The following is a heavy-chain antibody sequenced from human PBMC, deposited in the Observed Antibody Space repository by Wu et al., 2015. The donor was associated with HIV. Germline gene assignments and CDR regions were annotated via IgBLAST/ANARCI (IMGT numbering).Heavy chain of an antibody. CDR3: ARDFPLVVVPAAHDAFDI. Sequence: QVQLVQSGAEVKKPGASVKVSCKASGYTFTSYGISWVRQAPGQGLEWMGWISAYNGNTNYAQKLQGRVTMTTDTSTSTAYMELRSLRSDDTAVYYCARDFPLVVVPAAHDAFDIWGQGTMVTVSS. V-gene: IGHV1-18*01. CDR2: ISAYNGNT. CDR1: GYTFTSYG. J-gene: IGHJ3*02. D-gene: IGHD2-2*01.